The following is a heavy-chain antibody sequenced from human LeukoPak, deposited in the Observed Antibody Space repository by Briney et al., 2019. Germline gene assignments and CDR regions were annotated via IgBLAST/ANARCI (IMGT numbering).Heavy chain of an antibody. D-gene: IGHD6-13*01. V-gene: IGHV4-30-2*01. CDR1: GDSISSGGHY. J-gene: IGHJ4*02. CDR2: IYHSGST. Sequence: SETLSLTCTVSGDSISSGGHYWNWIRQPPGKGLEWIGYIYHSGSTYYNPSLKSRVTISVDKSKNQFSLKLSSVTAADTAVYYCARDFAASLSYWGQGTLVTVSS. CDR3: ARDFAASLSY.